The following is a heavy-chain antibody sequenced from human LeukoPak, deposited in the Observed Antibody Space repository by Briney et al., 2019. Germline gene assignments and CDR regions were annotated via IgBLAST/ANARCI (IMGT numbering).Heavy chain of an antibody. V-gene: IGHV1-18*01. CDR2: ISAYTGNT. J-gene: IGHJ3*02. D-gene: IGHD3-10*01. CDR3: ARTTHRGADAFDI. Sequence: EASVKVSCKASGYTFTSYGISWVRQAPGQGLEWMGWISAYTGNTYYAQKVKGRVTMTTDTSTSTAYMELRSLRSDDTAVYYCARTTHRGADAFDIWGQGTLVSVSS. CDR1: GYTFTSYG.